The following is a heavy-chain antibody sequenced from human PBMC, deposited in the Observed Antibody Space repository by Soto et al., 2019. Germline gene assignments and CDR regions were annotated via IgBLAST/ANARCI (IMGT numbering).Heavy chain of an antibody. CDR1: GGSFRGYY. CDR3: ERGFHSRGYSYGYDY. CDR2: IYYSGST. D-gene: IGHD5-18*01. J-gene: IGHJ4*02. Sequence: SEILSLTCAVYGGSFRGYYWSWIRQPPGKGLEWIGYIYYSGSTNYNPSLKSRVTISVDTSKNQFSLKLSSVTAADTAVYYCERGFHSRGYSYGYDYWGQGTLVTVSS. V-gene: IGHV4-59*01.